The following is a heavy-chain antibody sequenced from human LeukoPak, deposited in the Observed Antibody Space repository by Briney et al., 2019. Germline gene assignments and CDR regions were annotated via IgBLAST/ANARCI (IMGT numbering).Heavy chain of an antibody. CDR1: GDSVSSNIVT. Sequence: SQTLSLTCAISGDSVSSNIVTWDWIRRSPSGVLEWLGRTYYRSKWSNDYAESVRSRITITPDTSKNQFSLQLNSVTPEDTAVYYCARVGTSGYSSSFDYWGQGTLVTVSS. CDR3: ARVGTSGYSSSFDY. CDR2: TYYRSKWSN. V-gene: IGHV6-1*01. J-gene: IGHJ4*02. D-gene: IGHD6-13*01.